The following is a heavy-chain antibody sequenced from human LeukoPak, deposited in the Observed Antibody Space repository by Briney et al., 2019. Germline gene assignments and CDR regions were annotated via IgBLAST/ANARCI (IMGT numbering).Heavy chain of an antibody. CDR2: INPNNGAT. CDR3: APGRGGDLGGGFHI. Sequence: ASVKVSCKASGYPFTGYYMHWVRQAPGQGLEWMGWINPNNGATTYAQKFQDRVTMTRDTSISTAYMELSRLRSDDTAVYYCAPGRGGDLGGGFHIWGQGTMVTVSS. D-gene: IGHD2-21*02. CDR1: GYPFTGYY. J-gene: IGHJ3*02. V-gene: IGHV1-2*02.